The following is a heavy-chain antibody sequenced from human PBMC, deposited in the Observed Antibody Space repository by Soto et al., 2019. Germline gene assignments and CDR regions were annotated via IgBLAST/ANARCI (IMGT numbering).Heavy chain of an antibody. CDR2: IYWDDSK. D-gene: IGHD3-16*01. CDR1: GFSLSTSGVG. J-gene: IGHJ4*02. V-gene: IGHV2-5*02. CDR3: GGKGYGGGAVGY. Sequence: QITLKESGPTLVKPTQTLTLTCTFSGFSLSTSGVGVGWIRQPPGKALEWLAVIYWDDSKHYSPSLKSRLAMTRDGWREGVGGRGGGGGGGGGGREYGGGKGYGGGAVGYWGQGTLVTVSS.